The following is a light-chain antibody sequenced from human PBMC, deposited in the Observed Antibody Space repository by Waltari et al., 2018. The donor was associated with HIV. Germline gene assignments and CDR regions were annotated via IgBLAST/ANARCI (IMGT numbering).Light chain of an antibody. Sequence: DIQMTQSPSSLSASVGERVTITCRASQRISNYLNWYQQKPGKAPKLLIYAASTLQSGVPSRFSGSGSGTDFTLTISSLLPEDLATYFCQQSYTTSYSFGQGTKLQIK. CDR2: AAS. CDR1: QRISNY. J-gene: IGKJ2*03. CDR3: QQSYTTSYS. V-gene: IGKV1-39*01.